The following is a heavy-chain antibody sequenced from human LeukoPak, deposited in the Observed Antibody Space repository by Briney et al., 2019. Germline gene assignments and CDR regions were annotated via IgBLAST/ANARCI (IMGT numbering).Heavy chain of an antibody. CDR2: INPSGGST. J-gene: IGHJ4*02. D-gene: IGHD1-26*01. CDR1: GYTFTSYY. V-gene: IGHV1-46*01. CDR3: AREGVGATKDY. Sequence: ASVKVSCKASGYTFTSYYMHWVRQAPGQGLEWMGIINPSGGSTSYAQKFQGRVTMTRDTTTSTVYMELQSMRSEDTAVYYCAREGVGATKDYWGQGTLVTVSS.